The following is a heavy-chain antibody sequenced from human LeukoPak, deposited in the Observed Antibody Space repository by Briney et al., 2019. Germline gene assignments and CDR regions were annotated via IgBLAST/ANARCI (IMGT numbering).Heavy chain of an antibody. CDR3: AGESWYRFDP. D-gene: IGHD6-13*01. Sequence: GGSLRLSCEASGFPFSTFWMIWVRQPPGKGLEWVAKIQQDGSGEQYVDSVKGRFTISRDNAKNSLYLQMNSLRVEDTGVYYCAGESWYRFDPWGQGTLVTVSS. CDR1: GFPFSTFW. CDR2: IQQDGSGE. V-gene: IGHV3-7*01. J-gene: IGHJ5*02.